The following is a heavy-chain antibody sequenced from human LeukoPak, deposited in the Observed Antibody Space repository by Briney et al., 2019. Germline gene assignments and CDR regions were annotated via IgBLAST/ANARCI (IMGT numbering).Heavy chain of an antibody. CDR2: ISAYNGNT. V-gene: IGHV1-18*01. CDR3: ARDQNHYDSSGYTNWFDP. J-gene: IGHJ5*02. Sequence: GASVKVSCKASGYTFTSYGISWVRQAPGQGLEWMGWISAYNGNTNYAQKLQGRVTMTTDTSTSTAYMELSSLRSEDTAVYYCARDQNHYDSSGYTNWFDPWGQGTLVTVSS. D-gene: IGHD3-22*01. CDR1: GYTFTSYG.